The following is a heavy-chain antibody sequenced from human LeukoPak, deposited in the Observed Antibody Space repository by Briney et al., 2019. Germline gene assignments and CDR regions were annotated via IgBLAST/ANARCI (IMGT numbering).Heavy chain of an antibody. CDR3: ARGPRLPNGVVVPAAKNHYMDV. V-gene: IGHV1-2*02. CDR2: INPNSGGT. CDR1: GYTFTDYY. Sequence: GASVKVSCKTSGYTFTDYYMHWVRQAPGQGLEWMGWINPNSGGTNYAQKFQGRVTMTRDTSISTAYMELSRLRSDDTAEYYCARGPRLPNGVVVPAAKNHYMDVWGKGTTVTVSS. J-gene: IGHJ6*03. D-gene: IGHD2-2*01.